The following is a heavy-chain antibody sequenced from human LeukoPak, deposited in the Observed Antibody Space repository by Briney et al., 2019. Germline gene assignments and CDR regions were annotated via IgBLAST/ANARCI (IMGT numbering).Heavy chain of an antibody. Sequence: SETLSLTCTVSGGSISSGSYFWSWIRQPAGKGLEWIGRIYTSGSTNYNPSLKSRVTISVDTSKNQFSLKLSSVTAADTAVYYCASWIRYDFWSGYSGAFDIWGQGTMVTVSS. CDR1: GGSISSGSYF. V-gene: IGHV4-61*02. J-gene: IGHJ3*02. D-gene: IGHD3-3*01. CDR3: ASWIRYDFWSGYSGAFDI. CDR2: IYTSGST.